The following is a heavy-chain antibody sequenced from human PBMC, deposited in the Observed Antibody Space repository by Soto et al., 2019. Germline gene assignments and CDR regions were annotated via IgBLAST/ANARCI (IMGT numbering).Heavy chain of an antibody. D-gene: IGHD2-15*01. CDR1: GYTFTGHD. J-gene: IGHJ4*02. Sequence: ASVKVSCKASGYTFTGHDLHWVRQSPGQGLEWMGWINPNSGGTNYAQKFQGRVTMTRDTSISTAYMELSRLRSDDTAVYYCAISQYCSGGYCYTNSRYYFDYWGQGTLVTVSS. CDR2: INPNSGGT. CDR3: AISQYCSGGYCYTNSRYYFDY. V-gene: IGHV1-2*02.